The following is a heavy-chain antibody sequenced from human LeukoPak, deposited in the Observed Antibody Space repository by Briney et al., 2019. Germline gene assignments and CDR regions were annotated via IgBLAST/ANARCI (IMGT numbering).Heavy chain of an antibody. J-gene: IGHJ4*02. D-gene: IGHD3-16*01. CDR2: MNPNSGYT. CDR3: ARVAWGFDY. CDR1: GYTFTTYD. Sequence: ASVKLTFSASGYTFTTYDIKWVRQATGQGLEWMGWMNPNSGYTGYAQKFQGRVTITRDTSISTAYMELSSLRSEDTAVYYCARVAWGFDYWGQGTLVTVSS. V-gene: IGHV1-8*03.